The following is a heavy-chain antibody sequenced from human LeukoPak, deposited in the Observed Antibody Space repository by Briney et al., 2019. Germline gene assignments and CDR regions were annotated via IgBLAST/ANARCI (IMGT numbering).Heavy chain of an antibody. D-gene: IGHD5-12*01. V-gene: IGHV3-21*01. Sequence: PGGSLRLSCAASGFTFSSYSMTWVRQAPGKGLEWVSSISSSSSYIYYADSVKGRFTISRDNAKNSLYLQMNSLRAEDTAVYYCARDSRIGYSGYDYSDWGQGTLVTVSS. CDR2: ISSSSSYI. J-gene: IGHJ4*02. CDR1: GFTFSSYS. CDR3: ARDSRIGYSGYDYSD.